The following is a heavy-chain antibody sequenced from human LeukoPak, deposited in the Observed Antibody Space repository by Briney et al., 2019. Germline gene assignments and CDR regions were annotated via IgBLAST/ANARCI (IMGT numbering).Heavy chain of an antibody. D-gene: IGHD4-17*01. CDR2: ISGSGGRT. J-gene: IGHJ6*02. V-gene: IGHV3-23*01. CDR1: GFIFSSYA. Sequence: GGSLRLSCAASGFIFSSYAMSWVRQAPGEGLEWVSAISGSGGRTYYADSVKGRFTIYRDNSKNTLYLQMHSLRAEDTAVYYCAKDWAMTTLTSLNVWGQGTTVTVSS. CDR3: AKDWAMTTLTSLNV.